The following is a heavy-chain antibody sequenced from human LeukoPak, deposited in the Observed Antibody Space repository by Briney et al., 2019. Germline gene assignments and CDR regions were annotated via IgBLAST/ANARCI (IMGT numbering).Heavy chain of an antibody. CDR3: ARGWDSSWYAVGGGY. CDR2: MNPNSGNT. V-gene: IGHV1-8*03. Sequence: ASVKVSCKASGYTFTSYDMNWVRQATGQGLEWMGWMNPNSGNTGYAQKFQGRVTITRNTSISTAYMELSSLRSEDTAVYYCARGWDSSWYAVGGGYWGQGTLVTVSS. CDR1: GYTFTSYD. J-gene: IGHJ4*02. D-gene: IGHD6-13*01.